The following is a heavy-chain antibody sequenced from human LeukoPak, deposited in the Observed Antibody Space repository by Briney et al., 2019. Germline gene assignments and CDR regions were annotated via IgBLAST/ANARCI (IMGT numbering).Heavy chain of an antibody. CDR1: GDSVSSNSAA. CDR3: ASSGIAAAAPFDY. D-gene: IGHD6-13*01. CDR2: TYYRSKWYN. Sequence: SQTLSLTCAISGDSVSSNSAAWNCIRQSPSRGLECLGRTYYRSKWYNDYAVSVKSRITINPDTSKNQFSLQLNSVTPEDTAVYYCASSGIAAAAPFDYWGQGTLVTVSS. V-gene: IGHV6-1*01. J-gene: IGHJ4*02.